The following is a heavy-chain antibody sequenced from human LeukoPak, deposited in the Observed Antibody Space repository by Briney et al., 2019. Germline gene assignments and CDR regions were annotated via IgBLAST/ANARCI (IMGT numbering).Heavy chain of an antibody. Sequence: PSETLSLTCAVYGGSFSGYYWSWIRQPPGKGLEWIGEINHSGSTNYNLSLKSRVTISVDTSKNQFSLKLSSVTAADTAVYYCATRTFSTPYYYGSGSYYLDWGQGTLATVSS. J-gene: IGHJ4*02. V-gene: IGHV4-34*01. CDR2: INHSGST. D-gene: IGHD3-10*01. CDR1: GGSFSGYY. CDR3: ATRTFSTPYYYGSGSYYLD.